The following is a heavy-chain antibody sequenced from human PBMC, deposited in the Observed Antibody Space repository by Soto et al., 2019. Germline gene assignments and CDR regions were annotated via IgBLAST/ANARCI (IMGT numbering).Heavy chain of an antibody. CDR1: EFSFSTYW. CDR3: ASVSAAQYYYGMYA. V-gene: IGHV3-74*01. J-gene: IGHJ6*02. D-gene: IGHD2-15*01. Sequence: VQLVESGGGLVQPGGSLRLSCVASEFSFSTYWMHWVRQAPGKGLMWVARIDTTGSTTTYADSVQGRFTISRDNAKNTMYLQMNSVRDDDTAIYFCASVSAAQYYYGMYAWGQATKVTVS. CDR2: IDTTGSTT.